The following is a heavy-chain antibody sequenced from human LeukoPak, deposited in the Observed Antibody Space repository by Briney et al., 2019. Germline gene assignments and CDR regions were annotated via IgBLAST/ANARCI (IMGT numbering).Heavy chain of an antibody. CDR2: IYHSGST. Sequence: SSETLSLTCTVSGYSISSGYYWGWIRQPPGKGLEWIGSIYHSGSTYYNPSLKSRVTISVDTSKNQFSLKLSSVTAADTAVYYCARGYYYDSSGHLDYWGQGTLVTVSS. D-gene: IGHD3-22*01. V-gene: IGHV4-38-2*02. CDR1: GYSISSGYY. CDR3: ARGYYYDSSGHLDY. J-gene: IGHJ4*02.